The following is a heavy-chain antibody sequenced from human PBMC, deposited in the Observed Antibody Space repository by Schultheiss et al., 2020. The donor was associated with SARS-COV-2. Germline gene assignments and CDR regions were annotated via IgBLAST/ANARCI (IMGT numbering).Heavy chain of an antibody. J-gene: IGHJ4*02. CDR3: AKARAATVTTPGVY. CDR2: ISSSSSYT. V-gene: IGHV3-11*05. D-gene: IGHD4-17*01. CDR1: GFTFSDYY. Sequence: GGSLRLSCAASGFTFSDYYMSWIRQAPGKGLEWVSYISSSSSYTNYADSVKGRFTISRDNAKNSLYLQMNSLRAEDTAVYYCAKARAATVTTPGVYWGQGTLVTVSS.